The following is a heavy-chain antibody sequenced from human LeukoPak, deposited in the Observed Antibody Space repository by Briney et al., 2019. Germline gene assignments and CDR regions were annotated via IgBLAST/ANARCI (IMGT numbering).Heavy chain of an antibody. CDR1: GFTYNSYA. V-gene: IGHV3-23*01. CDR2: FSDSGGST. J-gene: IGHJ4*02. Sequence: QAGGSLRLSCAASGFTYNSYAMSWVRQAPGKGLEWVSAFSDSGGSTSYAASVKGRVTLRRDKSSIPVYLQMNSLRAEDTAVYYCAKYGRPFQPRDPYFDYWGQGTMVTVSS. CDR3: AKYGRPFQPRDPYFDY. D-gene: IGHD3-10*01.